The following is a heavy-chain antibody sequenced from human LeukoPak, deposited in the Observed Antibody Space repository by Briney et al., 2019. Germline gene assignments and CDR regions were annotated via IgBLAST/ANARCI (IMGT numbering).Heavy chain of an antibody. D-gene: IGHD1-26*01. CDR2: INPNSGDT. CDR3: ARGSLMAATGTGLSS. J-gene: IGHJ5*02. V-gene: IGHV1-2*02. Sequence: ASVKVSCKASGYTFTGFYMHWVQQAPGQGLEWMGWINPNSGDTNYAQNFQGRVTMTRDTSISTAYVELSRLTSDDTAVYYCARGSLMAATGTGLSSSGQGTLVSVSS. CDR1: GYTFTGFY.